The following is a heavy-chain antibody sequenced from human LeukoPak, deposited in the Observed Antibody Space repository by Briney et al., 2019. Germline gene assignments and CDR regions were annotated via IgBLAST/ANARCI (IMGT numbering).Heavy chain of an antibody. V-gene: IGHV1-2*02. D-gene: IGHD5-18*01. J-gene: IGHJ4*02. CDR3: ARGTGEGYTYGRYYFDY. CDR2: INPNSGVT. CDR1: GYTFTGYY. Sequence: GASVKVSCKASGYTFTGYYMHWVRQAPGQGLEWMGWINPNSGVTDYAQNFQGRVTMTRDTSISTAYVKLSRLRSDDTAVYYCARGTGEGYTYGRYYFDYWGQGTLVTVSS.